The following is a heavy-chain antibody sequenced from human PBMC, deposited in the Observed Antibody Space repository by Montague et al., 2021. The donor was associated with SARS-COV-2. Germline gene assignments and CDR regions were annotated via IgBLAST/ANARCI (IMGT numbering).Heavy chain of an antibody. CDR1: GDSVGSSD. CDR3: ARETMTADAFDI. CDR2: FYSVGST. V-gene: IGHV4-59*02. J-gene: IGHJ3*02. Sequence: SETLSLTCTVSGDSVGSSDWGWIRQPPGKVLEWIGYFYSVGSTDYNPSLKSRATISIDTSKNQFSLKVRSVTAADTAVYYCARETMTADAFDIWGQGTMVTVSS. D-gene: IGHD1-14*01.